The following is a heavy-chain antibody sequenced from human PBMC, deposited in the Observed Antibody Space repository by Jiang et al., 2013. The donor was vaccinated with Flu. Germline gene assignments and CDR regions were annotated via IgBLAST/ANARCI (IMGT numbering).Heavy chain of an antibody. CDR3: ARPKTIAVAGTGCFDY. J-gene: IGHJ4*02. Sequence: KGLEWVSSISSSSSYIYYADSVKGRFTISRDNAKNSLYLQMNSLRAEDTAVYYCARPKTIAVAGTGCFDYWGQGTLVTVSS. V-gene: IGHV3-21*01. D-gene: IGHD6-19*01. CDR2: ISSSSSYI.